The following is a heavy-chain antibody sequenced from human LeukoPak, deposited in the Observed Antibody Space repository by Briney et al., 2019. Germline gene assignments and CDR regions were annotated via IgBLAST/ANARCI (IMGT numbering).Heavy chain of an antibody. D-gene: IGHD3/OR15-3a*01. Sequence: AGGSLRLSCAASGFTLRSYWMQWGRQAPGKGLVWVSRIKGDGRPTPSALCVRGRFTLSRDNDKNTVYLQINRLRAEQAPVYYCARDLSWTSDYWGQGTLVTVSS. CDR2: IKGDGRPT. J-gene: IGHJ4*02. CDR1: GFTLRSYW. V-gene: IGHV3-74*01. CDR3: ARDLSWTSDY.